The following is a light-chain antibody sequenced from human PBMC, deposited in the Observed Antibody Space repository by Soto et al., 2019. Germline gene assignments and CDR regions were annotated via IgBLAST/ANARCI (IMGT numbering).Light chain of an antibody. CDR3: SSYISSSTLVV. J-gene: IGLJ2*01. V-gene: IGLV2-14*03. CDR1: SSDVGGSKY. CDR2: DVS. Sequence: QSVLAQPASVSGSPGQSITISCTGTSSDVGGSKYVSWYQQHPGKAPKLMIYDVSNRPSGVSDRVSGSKSGNTASLTISGLQADDESDYYCSSYISSSTLVVFGGGTKLTVL.